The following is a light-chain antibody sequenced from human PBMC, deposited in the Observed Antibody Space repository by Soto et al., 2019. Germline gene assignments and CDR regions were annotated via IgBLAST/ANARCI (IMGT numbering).Light chain of an antibody. V-gene: IGKV3-20*01. Sequence: EILLTQSPGTLSLSPGERATLSCGASQSVSSSYLAWYQHKPGQAPRLLISGTSSRATGIPDRFSGSGAGTDFTLTISRLEPEDFAVYYCQQYGSSPPGVTFGQGTRLEIK. J-gene: IGKJ5*01. CDR3: QQYGSSPPGVT. CDR2: GTS. CDR1: QSVSSSY.